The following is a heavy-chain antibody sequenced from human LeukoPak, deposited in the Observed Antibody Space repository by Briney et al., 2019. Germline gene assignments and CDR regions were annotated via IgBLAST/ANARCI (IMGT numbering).Heavy chain of an antibody. CDR3: ARGPFWSGYHYYGMDV. D-gene: IGHD3-3*01. J-gene: IGHJ6*02. CDR1: GLGLVGSA. V-gene: IGHV3-73*01. Sequence: QPGGSLKFSVAASGLGLVGSAWNGSGRASGKGWGGVGGFRRKANSDATAYAASVKGRFTISRDDSKNTAYLQMSSLKTEDTAVYYCARGPFWSGYHYYGMDVWGQGTTVTVSS. CDR2: FRRKANSDAT.